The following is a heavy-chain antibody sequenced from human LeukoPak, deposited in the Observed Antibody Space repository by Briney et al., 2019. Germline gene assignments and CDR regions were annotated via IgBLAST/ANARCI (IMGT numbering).Heavy chain of an antibody. V-gene: IGHV5-51*01. Sequence: GESLKISCKGSGYSFTSYWIGWVRQMPGKGLEWMGVIYPGHSDTRYSPSFQGQVTISADKSISTVYLQWSSLKASDTAMYYCARRNYYGSGSLFGGFDPWGQGTLVTVSS. J-gene: IGHJ5*02. D-gene: IGHD3-10*01. CDR1: GYSFTSYW. CDR3: ARRNYYGSGSLFGGFDP. CDR2: IYPGHSDT.